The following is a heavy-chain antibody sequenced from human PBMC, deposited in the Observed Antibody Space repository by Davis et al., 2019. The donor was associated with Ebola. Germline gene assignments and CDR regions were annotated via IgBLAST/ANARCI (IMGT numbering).Heavy chain of an antibody. Sequence: GGSLRLSCAASGFTFSSYAMSWVRQAPGKGLEWVSAISVTGGSTYYADSVKGRFTVSRDNSKNTMYLQMNSLRAEDTAVYYCAKDFRNYDYWGQGTLVTVSS. J-gene: IGHJ4*02. CDR3: AKDFRNYDY. CDR2: ISVTGGST. CDR1: GFTFSSYA. V-gene: IGHV3-23*01. D-gene: IGHD4-11*01.